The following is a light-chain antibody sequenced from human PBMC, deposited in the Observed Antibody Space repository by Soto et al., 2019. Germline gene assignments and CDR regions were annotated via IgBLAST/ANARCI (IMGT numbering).Light chain of an antibody. V-gene: IGKV3-20*01. CDR3: QQYGRSLT. CDR2: GAS. Sequence: EVVLTQSPGTLSLSPGERATLSCRAIQSFSRSYLAWYQQKPGQAPRLLIYGASSRATGIPDRFSGSGSWTDFTPTISRLEPEDFEVYYCQQYGRSLTFGGGTKVDIK. CDR1: QSFSRSY. J-gene: IGKJ4*01.